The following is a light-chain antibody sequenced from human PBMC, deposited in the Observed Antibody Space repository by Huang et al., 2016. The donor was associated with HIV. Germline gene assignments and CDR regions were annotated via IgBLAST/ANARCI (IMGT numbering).Light chain of an antibody. J-gene: IGKJ1*01. CDR1: QTVSDN. CDR2: GAF. Sequence: EIVMTQTPVTLSVSPGERATLSCRASQTVSDNLAWYQQKSGQPPRVLIVGAFTRATGVPARFSGSESGTEFTLTISNLQSEDFAVYYCQQYNKWPRTFGQGTKVEI. CDR3: QQYNKWPRT. V-gene: IGKV3-15*01.